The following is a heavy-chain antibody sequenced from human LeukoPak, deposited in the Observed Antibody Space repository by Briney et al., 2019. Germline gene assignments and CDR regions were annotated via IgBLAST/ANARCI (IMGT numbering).Heavy chain of an antibody. CDR2: INPNSGDT. D-gene: IGHD3-3*01. CDR3: ARGGESYYDFWSGYFGFET. Sequence: GASVKVSCKVSGYTFTDYYIHWVRQDPGQGLEWMGWINPNSGDTHYLQMFQGRVTMTRDTSISTAYMELSRLTSDDTAVYYCARGGESYYDFWSGYFGFETWGQETLVTVSS. J-gene: IGHJ5*02. V-gene: IGHV1-2*02. CDR1: GYTFTDYY.